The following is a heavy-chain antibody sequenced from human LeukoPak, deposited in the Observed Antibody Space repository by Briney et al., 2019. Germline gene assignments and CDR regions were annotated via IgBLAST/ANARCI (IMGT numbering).Heavy chain of an antibody. V-gene: IGHV3-23*01. Sequence: QTGGSLRLSCAASGFTFSSFAMSWVRQAPGKGLEWVSSISGSGESTYCADYVKGRFTVSRDNSKNTLNLQLNSLRAEDTAVYYCAKDAIGQYRPYYFDCWGQGTLVTVSS. J-gene: IGHJ4*02. CDR1: GFTFSSFA. D-gene: IGHD3-16*02. CDR2: ISGSGEST. CDR3: AKDAIGQYRPYYFDC.